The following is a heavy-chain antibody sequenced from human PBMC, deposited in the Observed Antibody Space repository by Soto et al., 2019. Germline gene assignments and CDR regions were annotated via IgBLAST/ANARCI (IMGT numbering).Heavy chain of an antibody. CDR1: GLTFSSYA. CDR2: ISYDGSNK. D-gene: IGHD1-26*01. J-gene: IGHJ4*02. CDR3: AKVLLIPGLVGATGQYYFDY. V-gene: IGHV3-30*18. Sequence: PGGSLRLSCAASGLTFSSYAMSWVRQAPGKGLEWVAVISYDGSNKYYADSVKGRFTISRDNSKNTLYLQMNSLRAEDTAVYYCAKVLLIPGLVGATGQYYFDYWGQGTLVTVSS.